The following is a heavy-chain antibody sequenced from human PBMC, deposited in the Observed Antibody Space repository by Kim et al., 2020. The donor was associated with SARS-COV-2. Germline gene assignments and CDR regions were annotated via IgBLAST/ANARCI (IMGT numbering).Heavy chain of an antibody. CDR3: AKGSIAVPRGYYSYMDV. V-gene: IGHV3-23*01. Sequence: GGSLRLSCAASGFTISNYAMSWVRQAPGKGLEWVSVISGSGGSTYYADSVKGRFTISRDKSKNTLYLQMNSLRAEDTAVYYCAKGSIAVPRGYYSYMDVWGKGTPVTVSS. J-gene: IGHJ6*03. D-gene: IGHD6-19*01. CDR2: ISGSGGST. CDR1: GFTISNYA.